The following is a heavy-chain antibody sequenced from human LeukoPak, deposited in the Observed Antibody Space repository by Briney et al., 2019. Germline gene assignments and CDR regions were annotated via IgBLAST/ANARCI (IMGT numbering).Heavy chain of an antibody. CDR3: ARQSSGWPYYYYGMDV. Sequence: ASETLSLTCTVSGGSISSYYWSWIRQPAGKGLEWIGRIYTSGSTNYNPSLKSRVTISVDTSKNQFSLKLSSVTAADTAVYYCARQSSGWPYYYYGMDVWGQGTTVTVSS. D-gene: IGHD6-19*01. J-gene: IGHJ6*02. CDR1: GGSISSYY. V-gene: IGHV4-4*07. CDR2: IYTSGST.